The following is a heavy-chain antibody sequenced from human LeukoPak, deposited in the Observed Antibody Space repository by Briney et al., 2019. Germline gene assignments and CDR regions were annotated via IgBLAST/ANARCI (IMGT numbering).Heavy chain of an antibody. J-gene: IGHJ6*03. CDR2: IIPIFGTA. CDR1: GGTFSSYA. Sequence: SVKVSCKASGGTFSSYAISWVRQAPGQGLEWMGGIIPIFGTANYAQKFQGRVTITADESTSTAYMELSSLRSEDTAVYYCAREDIVATDVPDYYYYYYYMDVWGKGTTVTVSS. CDR3: AREDIVATDVPDYYYYYYYMDV. D-gene: IGHD5-12*01. V-gene: IGHV1-69*13.